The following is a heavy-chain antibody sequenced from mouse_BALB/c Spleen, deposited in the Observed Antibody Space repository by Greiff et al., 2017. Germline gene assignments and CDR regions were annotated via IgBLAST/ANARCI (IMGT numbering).Heavy chain of an antibody. Sequence: VQLVESGAELVKPGASVKLSCKASGYTFTSYYMYWVKQRPGQGLEWIGEINPSNGGTNFNEKFKSKATLTVDKSSSTAYMQLSSLTSEDSAVYYCTRGGSYWYFDVWGAGTTVTVSS. D-gene: IGHD1-1*01. V-gene: IGHV1S81*02. CDR3: TRGGSYWYFDV. J-gene: IGHJ1*01. CDR2: INPSNGGT. CDR1: GYTFTSYY.